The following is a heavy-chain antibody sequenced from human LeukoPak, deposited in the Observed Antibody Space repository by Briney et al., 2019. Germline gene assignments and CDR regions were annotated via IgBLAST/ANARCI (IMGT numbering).Heavy chain of an antibody. Sequence: GASVKVSCKASGYTFTSYYMHWVRQAPGQGLEWMGGIIPIFGTANYAQKFQGRVTITADKSTSTAYMELSSLRSEDTAVYYCARDRLGSSGWYEDYWGQGTLVTVSS. CDR3: ARDRLGSSGWYEDY. J-gene: IGHJ4*02. V-gene: IGHV1-69*06. CDR2: IIPIFGTA. CDR1: GYTFTSYY. D-gene: IGHD6-19*01.